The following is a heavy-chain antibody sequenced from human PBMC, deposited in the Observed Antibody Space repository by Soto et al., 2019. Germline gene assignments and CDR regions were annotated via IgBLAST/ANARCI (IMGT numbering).Heavy chain of an antibody. CDR1: GVSISSGGYY. CDR3: ARSVFP. Sequence: QVQLQESGPGLLKPSQTLSLTFTVSGVSISSGGYYWTWIRQHPGKGLEWVGYIYYSGSTYYNPPLKSHVTISVDTSKNQCSLKLSSVTAADTAVYYCARSVFPWGQGTLVTVSS. V-gene: IGHV4-31*01. CDR2: IYYSGST. J-gene: IGHJ5*02.